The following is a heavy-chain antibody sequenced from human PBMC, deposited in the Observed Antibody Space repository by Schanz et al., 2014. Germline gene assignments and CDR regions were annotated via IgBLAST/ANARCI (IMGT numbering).Heavy chain of an antibody. D-gene: IGHD3-3*01. J-gene: IGHJ4*02. CDR3: ARDLLVSHYDFWSGNDY. Sequence: EVQLVESGGGLVRPGGSLRLSCAASGLLFSYYYMSGVRQAPGRGLEWVSSISPSSSYIYYADSVKGRFTISRDTPKNTLYVQMNSLRADDTAVYYCARDLLVSHYDFWSGNDYWGQGTLVTVSS. CDR1: GLLFSYYY. V-gene: IGHV3-21*01. CDR2: ISPSSSYI.